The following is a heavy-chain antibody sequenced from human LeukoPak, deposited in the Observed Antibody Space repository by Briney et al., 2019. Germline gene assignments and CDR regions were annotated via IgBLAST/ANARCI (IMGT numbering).Heavy chain of an antibody. J-gene: IGHJ5*02. D-gene: IGHD1-26*01. V-gene: IGHV4-39*01. CDR2: IYYSGST. CDR3: ARHEYSGSYYGLSWFDP. Sequence: SETLSLTXTISSGSISSSSYYWGWIRQPPGKGLEWIADIYYSGSTYYNPSLKSRVSISIDTSKNQLSLKLSSLTAADTAVYYCARHEYSGSYYGLSWFDPWGQGTLVTVSS. CDR1: SGSISSSSYY.